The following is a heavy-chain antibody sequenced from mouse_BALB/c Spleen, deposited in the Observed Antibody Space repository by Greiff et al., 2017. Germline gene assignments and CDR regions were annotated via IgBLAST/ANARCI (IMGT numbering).Heavy chain of an antibody. CDR3: ASWDLYYAMDY. D-gene: IGHD4-1*01. J-gene: IGHJ4*01. CDR2: ISSGSSTI. V-gene: IGHV5-17*02. CDR1: GFTFSSFG. Sequence: EVHLVESGGGLVQPGGSRKLSCAASGFTFSSFGMHWVRQAPEKGLEWVAYISSGSSTIYYADTVKGRFTISRDNPKNTLFLQMTSLRSEDTAMYYCASWDLYYAMDYWGQGTSVTVSS.